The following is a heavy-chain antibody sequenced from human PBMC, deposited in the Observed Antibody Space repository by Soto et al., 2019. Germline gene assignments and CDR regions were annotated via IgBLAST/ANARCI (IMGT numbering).Heavy chain of an antibody. J-gene: IGHJ5*02. CDR3: ARDLSHGYNFNWFDP. V-gene: IGHV1-69*13. Sequence: AASVKVSCKASGGTFSSYAISWVRQAPGQGLEWMGGIIPIFGTANYAQKFQGRVTITADESTSTAYMELSSLRSEDTAVYYCARDLSHGYNFNWFDPWGQGTLVTVSS. D-gene: IGHD5-12*01. CDR1: GGTFSSYA. CDR2: IIPIFGTA.